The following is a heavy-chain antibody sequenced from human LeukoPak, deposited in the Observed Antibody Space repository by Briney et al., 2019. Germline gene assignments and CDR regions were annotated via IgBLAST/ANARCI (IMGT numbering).Heavy chain of an antibody. CDR1: GYTFSDYY. CDR3: ARDWGASTLVEY. D-gene: IGHD2/OR15-2a*01. CDR2: INPNTGGT. Sequence: ASLKVSCKASGYTFSDYYIHWVRQAPGQGLEWMGWINPNTGGTNYGQKFQGRVTMTRDTSISTAYMELSRLRSDDTALYYCARDWGASTLVEYWGQGTLVTVSS. V-gene: IGHV1-2*02. J-gene: IGHJ4*02.